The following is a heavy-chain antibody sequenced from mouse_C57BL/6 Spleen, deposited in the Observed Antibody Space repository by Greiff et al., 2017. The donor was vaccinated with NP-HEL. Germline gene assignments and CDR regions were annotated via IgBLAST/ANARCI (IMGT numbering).Heavy chain of an antibody. D-gene: IGHD1-1*01. V-gene: IGHV1-18*01. CDR2: INPNNGGT. CDR1: GYTFTDYN. Sequence: EVQLQQSGPELVKPGASVKIPCKASGYTFTDYNMDWVKQSRGKSLEWIGDINPNNGGTIYNQKFKGKATLTVDKSSSTAYMELRSLTSEDTAVYYCARLYYYGSSYEVYYAMDYWGQGTSVTVSS. J-gene: IGHJ4*01. CDR3: ARLYYYGSSYEVYYAMDY.